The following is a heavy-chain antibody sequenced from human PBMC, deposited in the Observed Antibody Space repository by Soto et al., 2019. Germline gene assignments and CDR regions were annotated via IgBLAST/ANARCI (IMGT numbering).Heavy chain of an antibody. V-gene: IGHV3-74*01. Sequence: PGGSLRLSCAASGFTFSNYFMHWVRQVPGEGLVWVSRMSGDGKTISYADSVKGRFTIPRDDAKNTLYLQMNSLRVKDTAVYYCARTYVPGIAGFDPWGQGTLVTVSS. CDR2: MSGDGKTI. D-gene: IGHD1-1*01. CDR3: ARTYVPGIAGFDP. J-gene: IGHJ5*02. CDR1: GFTFSNYF.